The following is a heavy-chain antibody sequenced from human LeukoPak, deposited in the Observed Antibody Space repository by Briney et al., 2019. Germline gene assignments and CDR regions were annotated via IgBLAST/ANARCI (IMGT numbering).Heavy chain of an antibody. D-gene: IGHD1-26*01. CDR3: ARDKMGANWGEVWFDP. J-gene: IGHJ5*02. CDR1: GGSISSSSYY. V-gene: IGHV4-39*07. CDR2: IYYSGST. Sequence: SETLSLTCTVSGGSISSSSYYWGWIRQPPGKGLEWIGSIYYSGSTYYNPSLKSRVTISVDTSKNQFSLKLSSVTAADTAVYYCARDKMGANWGEVWFDPWGQGTLVTVSS.